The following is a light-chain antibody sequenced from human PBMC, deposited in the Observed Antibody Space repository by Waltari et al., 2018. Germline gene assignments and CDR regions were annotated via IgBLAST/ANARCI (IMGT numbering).Light chain of an antibody. V-gene: IGLV6-57*01. J-gene: IGLJ3*02. Sequence: NFILTQPHSVSESPGKTVTISCTRSSGSITSNFVQWYRQRPGSPPTTVIYDNDQKPSPSLHRVSASIDASSNSASLTSSGLTTDDEADCYCQSYDDDYVWVFGGGTKLTVL. CDR1: SGSITSNF. CDR3: QSYDDDYVWV. CDR2: DND.